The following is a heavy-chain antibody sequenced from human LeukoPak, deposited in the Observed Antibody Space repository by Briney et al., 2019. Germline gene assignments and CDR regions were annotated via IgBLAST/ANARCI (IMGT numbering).Heavy chain of an antibody. CDR3: ARAPTYYYDSSGYYSSGAFDI. CDR1: GYTFTSYG. CDR2: ISAYNGNT. Sequence: ASVKVSCKASGYTFTSYGISWVRQAPGQGLEWMGWISAYNGNTNYAQKLQGRVTMTTDTSTSTAYMELRSLRSDDTAVYYCARAPTYYYDSSGYYSSGAFDIWGQGTMVTVSS. J-gene: IGHJ3*02. V-gene: IGHV1-18*01. D-gene: IGHD3-22*01.